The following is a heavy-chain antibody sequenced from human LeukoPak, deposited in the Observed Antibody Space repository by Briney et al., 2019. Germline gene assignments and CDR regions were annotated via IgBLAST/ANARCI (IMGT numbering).Heavy chain of an antibody. CDR2: IYSGGRT. D-gene: IGHD3-10*01. J-gene: IGHJ4*02. Sequence: GGSLRLSCAATGFTFGSYAMSWVRQAPGKGLEWVSVIYSGGRTYYADSVKGRFTISRDNSKNTLYLQMNSLRAEDTAVYYCVREAGGDYFDYWGQGSLVTVSS. V-gene: IGHV3-53*01. CDR1: GFTFGSYA. CDR3: VREAGGDYFDY.